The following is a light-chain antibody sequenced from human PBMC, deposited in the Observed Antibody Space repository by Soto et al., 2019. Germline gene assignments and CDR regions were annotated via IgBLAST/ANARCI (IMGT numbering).Light chain of an antibody. J-gene: IGKJ4*01. CDR3: QKYNGAPLT. CDR2: AAS. V-gene: IGKV1-27*01. Sequence: DIPMTQSPSSLSASVGDRVTITCRASQGIRNYLAWYQQKPGKVPKLLIYAASTLQSGVPSRFSGSGSGTDFTLTISSLQPEDVATYYCQKYNGAPLTFGGGTKVEIK. CDR1: QGIRNY.